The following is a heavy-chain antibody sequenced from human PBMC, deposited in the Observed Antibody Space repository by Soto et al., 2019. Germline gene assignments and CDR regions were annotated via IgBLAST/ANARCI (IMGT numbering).Heavy chain of an antibody. Sequence: LRLSCAASGFTFSSYAMSWVRQAPGKGLEWVSAISGSGGSTYYADSVKGRFTISRDNSKNTLYLQMNSLRAEDTAVYYCAKPLDYDILTGHDYWGQGTLVTVSS. D-gene: IGHD3-9*01. CDR3: AKPLDYDILTGHDY. CDR1: GFTFSSYA. CDR2: ISGSGGST. V-gene: IGHV3-23*01. J-gene: IGHJ4*02.